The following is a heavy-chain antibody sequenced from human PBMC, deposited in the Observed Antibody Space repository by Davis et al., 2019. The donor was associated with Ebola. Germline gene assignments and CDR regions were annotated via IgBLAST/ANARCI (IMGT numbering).Heavy chain of an antibody. CDR2: IYTSGST. CDR3: ARDRSISWFYL. Sequence: LRLSCTVSGGSISSDRYYWSWIRQPAGKGLEWIGRIYTSGSTNYNPSLKSRVTMSVDTSKNQFSLKLTSVTAADTAVYYCARDRSISWFYLRGQGTLVTVSS. CDR1: GGSISSDRYY. J-gene: IGHJ4*02. V-gene: IGHV4-61*02. D-gene: IGHD6-13*01.